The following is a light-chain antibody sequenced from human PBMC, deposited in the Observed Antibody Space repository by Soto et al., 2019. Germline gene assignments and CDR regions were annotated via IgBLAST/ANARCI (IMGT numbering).Light chain of an antibody. V-gene: IGKV3-20*01. CDR3: QQYGRSPGT. CDR1: QSVSSSH. CDR2: GAS. J-gene: IGKJ1*01. Sequence: EIVLTQSPGTLSLSPGERATLSCKASQSVSSSHLAWYQQKPGQAPRLLIYGASSRATGIPDRFSGSESETNFTLTLSRPQPEDSAVYYCQQYGRSPGTFGQGTKVEIK.